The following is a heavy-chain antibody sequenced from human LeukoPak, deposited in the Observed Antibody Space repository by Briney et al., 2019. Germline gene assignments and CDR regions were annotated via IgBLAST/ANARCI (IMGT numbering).Heavy chain of an antibody. Sequence: GGSLRLSCTTSGFIFNNYAMTWVRQAPGKGLEWVSSISSSSSYIYYADSVKGRFTISRDNAKNSLYLQMNSLRAEDTAVYYCATGYCSSTSCYTGIAAKKDYWGQGTLVTVSS. D-gene: IGHD2-2*02. CDR3: ATGYCSSTSCYTGIAAKKDY. CDR1: GFIFNNYA. V-gene: IGHV3-21*01. CDR2: ISSSSSYI. J-gene: IGHJ4*02.